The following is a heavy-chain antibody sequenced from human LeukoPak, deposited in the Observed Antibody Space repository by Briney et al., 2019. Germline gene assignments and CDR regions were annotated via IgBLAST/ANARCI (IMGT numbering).Heavy chain of an antibody. J-gene: IGHJ4*02. V-gene: IGHV4-34*01. D-gene: IGHD6-13*01. CDR2: INHSGST. Sequence: PSETLSLTXAVYGGSFSGYYWSWIRQPPGKGLEWIGEINHSGSTNYNPSLKSRVTISVDTSKNQFSLKLSSVTAADTAVYYCASIAAADFDYWGQGTLVTVSS. CDR1: GGSFSGYY. CDR3: ASIAAADFDY.